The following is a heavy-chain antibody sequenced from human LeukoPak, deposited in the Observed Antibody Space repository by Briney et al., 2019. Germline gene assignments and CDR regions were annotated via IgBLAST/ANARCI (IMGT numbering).Heavy chain of an antibody. Sequence: SETLSLTCSVSGGSVNNHYWTWVRQPPGKGLEWIGYISVSGTTNYNPSLKSRVAISLDTSNNQFSLKLTSVTAADTAVYYCARILPTNGASWGNFYYYMDVWGKGTTVTVSS. CDR3: ARILPTNGASWGNFYYYMDV. V-gene: IGHV4-59*02. J-gene: IGHJ6*03. D-gene: IGHD2-8*01. CDR1: GGSVNNHY. CDR2: ISVSGTT.